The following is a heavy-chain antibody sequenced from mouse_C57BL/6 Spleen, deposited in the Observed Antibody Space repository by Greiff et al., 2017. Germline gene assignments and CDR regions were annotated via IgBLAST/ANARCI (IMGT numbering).Heavy chain of an antibody. D-gene: IGHD1-2*01. CDR1: GFTFRSYA. V-gene: IGHV5-9-1*02. Sequence: EVKVEESGEGLVKPGGSLQLSCAASGFTFRSYAMSWVRQTPEKRLAWVAYSSSGGDYIYYADTVTGRFTISRDNARNTLYLQMSSLKSEDTAMDYCTRSGYGGNYLDYWGQGTTLTVAS. CDR3: TRSGYGGNYLDY. J-gene: IGHJ2*01. CDR2: SSSGGDYI.